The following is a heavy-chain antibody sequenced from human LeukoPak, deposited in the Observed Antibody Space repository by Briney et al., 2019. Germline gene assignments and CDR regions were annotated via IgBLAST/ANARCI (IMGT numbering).Heavy chain of an antibody. V-gene: IGHV3-23*01. J-gene: IGHJ6*02. D-gene: IGHD5-12*01. Sequence: GGSLRLSCAASGSTFNIYPMSWVRQAPGKGLEFVSSISGSGGSTSYEAYVKSRCTISRDNSKSTLYLKMNSLRAEDTAAEYCAKGGPISLIRGSYYGMDGWGQGTTVTVSS. CDR1: GSTFNIYP. CDR2: ISGSGGST. CDR3: AKGGPISLIRGSYYGMDG.